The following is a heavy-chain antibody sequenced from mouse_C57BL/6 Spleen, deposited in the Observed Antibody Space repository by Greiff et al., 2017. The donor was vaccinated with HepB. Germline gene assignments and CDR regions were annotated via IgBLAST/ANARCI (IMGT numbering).Heavy chain of an antibody. D-gene: IGHD1-1*01. CDR2: IWSGGST. V-gene: IGHV2-2*01. CDR3: ASFYGHYAMDY. CDR1: GFSLTSYG. Sequence: VQRVESGPGLVQPSQSLSITCTVSGFSLTSYGVHWVRQSPGKGLEWLGVIWSGGSTDYNAAFISRLSISKDNSKSQVFFKMNSLQADDTAIYYCASFYGHYAMDYWGQGTSVTVSS. J-gene: IGHJ4*01.